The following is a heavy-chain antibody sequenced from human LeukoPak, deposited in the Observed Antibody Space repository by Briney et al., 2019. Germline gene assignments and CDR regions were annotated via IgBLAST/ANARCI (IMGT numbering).Heavy chain of an antibody. Sequence: PSETLSLTCTVSGGSISSSGYYWGWIRQPPGKGLEWIASIYYSGSTYYNPSLKSRVTISVDTSKNQLSLKLSSLTAANTAVYYCARHEYSGSYYGLSWFDPWGQGTLVTVSS. CDR1: GGSISSSGYY. D-gene: IGHD1-26*01. J-gene: IGHJ5*02. CDR2: IYYSGST. V-gene: IGHV4-39*01. CDR3: ARHEYSGSYYGLSWFDP.